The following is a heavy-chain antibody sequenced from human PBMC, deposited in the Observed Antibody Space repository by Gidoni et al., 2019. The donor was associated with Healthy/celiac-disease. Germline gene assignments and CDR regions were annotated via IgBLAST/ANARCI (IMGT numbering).Heavy chain of an antibody. CDR2: ISGSGGST. D-gene: IGHD6-13*01. CDR3: AKVLQQLGEEGMDV. J-gene: IGHJ6*02. Sequence: AQQLESGRGLVQHGGSLRPCCAASGFPFSSYAMSWVRQAPGKGLEWVSAISGSGGSTYYADSVKGRFTISRDNSKNTLYLQMNSLRAEDTAVYYCAKVLQQLGEEGMDVWGQGTTVTVSS. CDR1: GFPFSSYA. V-gene: IGHV3-23*01.